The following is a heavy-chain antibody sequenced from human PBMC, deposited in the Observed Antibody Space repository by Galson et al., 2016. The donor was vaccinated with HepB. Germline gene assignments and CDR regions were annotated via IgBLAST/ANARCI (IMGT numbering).Heavy chain of an antibody. V-gene: IGHV3-23*01. CDR2: ISGGGAST. Sequence: SLRLSCAASGFTFRDYAMSWVRQAPGKGLEWVSTISGGGASTYYADSVKGRFTISRDNSKNTLNLQMNSLRAEDTAVYYCASAPYYYDSSGYITYYYYGLDVWGQGTTVTVSS. J-gene: IGHJ6*02. D-gene: IGHD3-22*01. CDR1: GFTFRDYA. CDR3: ASAPYYYDSSGYITYYYYGLDV.